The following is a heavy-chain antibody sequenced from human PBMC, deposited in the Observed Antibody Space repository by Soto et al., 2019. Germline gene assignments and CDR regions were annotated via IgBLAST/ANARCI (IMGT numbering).Heavy chain of an antibody. CDR2: IIPIIGTA. V-gene: IGHV1-69*13. J-gene: IGHJ6*02. D-gene: IGHD2-21*02. Sequence: GASVKVSCKASGGTFSNSAITWVRQAPGQGLEWMGGIIPIIGTANYAQNFQGRVTISADAPTGTAYMEMTSLRSEDTAAYYCGRGAVVTAIPYYYYSMDVWGQGTTVTVSS. CDR3: GRGAVVTAIPYYYYSMDV. CDR1: GGTFSNSA.